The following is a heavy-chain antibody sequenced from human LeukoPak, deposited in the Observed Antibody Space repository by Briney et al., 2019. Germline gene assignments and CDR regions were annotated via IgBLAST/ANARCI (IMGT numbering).Heavy chain of an antibody. CDR2: ISGSGGST. Sequence: GGSLRLSCAASGFTFSSYAMSWVRQAPGKGLEWVSAISGSGGSTYYADSVKGRFTISRDNSKNTLYLQMDSLRAEDTAVYYCAKSSPLAIAVAGAFDIWGQGTMVTVSS. D-gene: IGHD6-19*01. CDR3: AKSSPLAIAVAGAFDI. CDR1: GFTFSSYA. V-gene: IGHV3-23*01. J-gene: IGHJ3*02.